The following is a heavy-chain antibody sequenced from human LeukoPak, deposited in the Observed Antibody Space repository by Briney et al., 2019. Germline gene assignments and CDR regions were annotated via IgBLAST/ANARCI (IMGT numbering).Heavy chain of an antibody. CDR2: ISSSGSTI. CDR1: GFTFSSYA. Sequence: PGGSLRLSCAASGFTFSSYAMTWVRQAPGKGLDWVSYISSSGSTIYYADSVKGRFTISRDNAKNSLYLQMNSLRAEDTSVYYCARDTNGDGWFDPWGQGTLVTVSS. D-gene: IGHD4-17*01. J-gene: IGHJ5*02. CDR3: ARDTNGDGWFDP. V-gene: IGHV3-48*03.